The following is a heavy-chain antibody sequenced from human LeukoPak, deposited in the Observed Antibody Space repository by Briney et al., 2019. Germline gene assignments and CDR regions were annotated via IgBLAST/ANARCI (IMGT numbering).Heavy chain of an antibody. V-gene: IGHV4-59*08. Sequence: PSETLSLTCTVSGGSISSYYWSWIRQPPGKGLEWIGYIYYSGSTNYNPSLKSRVTISVDTSKNQFSLKLSSVTAADTAVYYCARHMGLGYSCGYPYFDYWGQGTLVTVSS. CDR1: GGSISSYY. CDR2: IYYSGST. J-gene: IGHJ4*02. CDR3: ARHMGLGYSCGYPYFDY. D-gene: IGHD5-18*01.